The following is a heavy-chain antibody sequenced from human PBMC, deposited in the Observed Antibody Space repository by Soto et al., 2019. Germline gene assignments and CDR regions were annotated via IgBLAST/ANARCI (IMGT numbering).Heavy chain of an antibody. J-gene: IGHJ4*02. V-gene: IGHV2-5*02. CDR2: IYWDDNK. CDR1: GFSLNTRAVG. Sequence: QITLKESGPPLVKPTQTLTLTCTFSGFSLNTRAVGVGWVRQPPGKALEWLAFIYWDDNKYYSPSLKSRLTITKDTSKNQVVLTMTNTDAVDTATYYCAHGAGWLFDYWGQGTLVTVSS. D-gene: IGHD6-19*01. CDR3: AHGAGWLFDY.